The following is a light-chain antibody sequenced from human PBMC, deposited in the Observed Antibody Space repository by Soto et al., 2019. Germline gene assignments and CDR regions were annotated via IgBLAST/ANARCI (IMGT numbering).Light chain of an antibody. CDR2: EDN. J-gene: IGLJ2*01. CDR3: QSYDSSTVV. CDR1: SGSIASNY. Sequence: LTQPHSVSESPGKTVTISCTRSSGSIASNYVQWYQQRPGSAPTTVIYEDNHRPSGVPDRFSGSIDSSSNSASLTISGLKTEDEADYFCQSYDSSTVVFGGGTQLTVL. V-gene: IGLV6-57*04.